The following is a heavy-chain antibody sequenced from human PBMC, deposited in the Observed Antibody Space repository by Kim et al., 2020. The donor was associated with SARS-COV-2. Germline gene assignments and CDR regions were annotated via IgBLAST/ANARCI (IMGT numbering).Heavy chain of an antibody. V-gene: IGHV3-53*01. CDR3: ARVDFYDTSGFDY. CDR1: GIAVSTNY. J-gene: IGHJ4*02. CDR2: LYSGGST. D-gene: IGHD3-22*01. Sequence: GGSLRLSCGVSGIAVSTNYMTWVRQAPGKGLEWVSILYSGGSTYYADSGKARFTISRDYSKNTLYLQMNSLRAEDTAMYYCARVDFYDTSGFDYWGQGTLVTVSS.